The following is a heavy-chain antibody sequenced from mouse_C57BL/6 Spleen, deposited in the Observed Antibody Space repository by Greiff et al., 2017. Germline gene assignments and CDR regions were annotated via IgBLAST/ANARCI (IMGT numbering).Heavy chain of an antibody. D-gene: IGHD1-1*01. V-gene: IGHV1-82*01. CDR2: IYPGDGDT. J-gene: IGHJ3*01. Sequence: QVQLKESGPELVKPGASVKISCKASGYAFSSSWMNWVKQRPGKGLEWIGRIYPGDGDTNYNGKFKGKATLTADKSSSTAYMQLSSLTSEDSAVYFCAREGLRWGFAYWGQGTLVTVSA. CDR1: GYAFSSSW. CDR3: AREGLRWGFAY.